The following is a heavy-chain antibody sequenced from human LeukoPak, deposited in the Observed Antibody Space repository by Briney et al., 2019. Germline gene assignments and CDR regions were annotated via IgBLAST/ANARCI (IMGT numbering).Heavy chain of an antibody. CDR2: IYWNDDK. V-gene: IGHV2-5*01. J-gene: IGHJ4*02. CDR3: AHTRIVGATADFDY. CDR1: GFSLSTSGVG. Sequence: ESGPTLVNPTQTLTLTCTFSGFSLSTSGVGVGWIRQPPGKALEWLALIYWNDDKRYSPSLKSRLTITKDTSKNQVVLTMTNMDPVDTATYYCAHTRIVGATADFDYWGQGTLVTVSS. D-gene: IGHD1-26*01.